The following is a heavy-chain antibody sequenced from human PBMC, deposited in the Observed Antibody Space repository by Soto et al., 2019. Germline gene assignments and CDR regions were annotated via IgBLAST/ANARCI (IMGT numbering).Heavy chain of an antibody. J-gene: IGHJ3*02. CDR2: ISSGGTTI. D-gene: IGHD1-26*01. CDR3: ASDKEVGATERDAFDI. V-gene: IGHV3-11*01. Sequence: QVQLVESGGGLVKPGGSLRLSCAASGFTFSDYYMSWIRQAPGKGLEWVSYISSGGTTIYYADSVKGRFTISRDNAKNSLYLQMNSLRAEDTAVYYCASDKEVGATERDAFDIWGQGPMVTVSS. CDR1: GFTFSDYY.